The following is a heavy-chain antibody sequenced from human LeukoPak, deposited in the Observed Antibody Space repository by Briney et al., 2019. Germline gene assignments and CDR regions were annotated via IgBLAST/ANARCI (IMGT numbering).Heavy chain of an antibody. V-gene: IGHV3-74*01. CDR2: INNDGSST. J-gene: IGHJ4*02. D-gene: IGHD3-16*01. CDR1: GYTFGSYW. Sequence: PGGSLRLSCAASGYTFGSYWTYWVRQAPGKGLVWVSRINNDGSSTIYADSVKGRFTISRDNAKNTLYLQMNSLRDDDTAVYYCVRDNGGEHLWGQGTLVTVSS. CDR3: VRDNGGEHL.